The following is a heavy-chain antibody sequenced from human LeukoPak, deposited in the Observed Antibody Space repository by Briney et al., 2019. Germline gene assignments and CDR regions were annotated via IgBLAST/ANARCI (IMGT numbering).Heavy chain of an antibody. CDR3: ARAWQWLPLDS. Sequence: TPETLSLTCTVSGGSISSYYWSWIRQPAGKGLEWIGRVYSSGSTNYNPSLKSRVTMSVDTSKNQFSLKVTSVTAADTAVYYCARAWQWLPLDSWGQGTLVTVSS. V-gene: IGHV4-4*07. CDR2: VYSSGST. J-gene: IGHJ4*02. D-gene: IGHD6-19*01. CDR1: GGSISSYY.